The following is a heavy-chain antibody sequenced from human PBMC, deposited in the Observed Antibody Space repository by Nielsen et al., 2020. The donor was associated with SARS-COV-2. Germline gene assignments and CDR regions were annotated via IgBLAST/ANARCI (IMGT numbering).Heavy chain of an antibody. Sequence: ASVKVSCKASGYTFTSYAMHWVRQAPGQRLEWMEWINAGNGNTKYSQKFQGRVTIARDTSASTAYMELSSLRSEDTAVYYCARDYDSSGYSRYDAFDIWGQGTMVTVSS. CDR1: GYTFTSYA. CDR2: INAGNGNT. V-gene: IGHV1-3*01. CDR3: ARDYDSSGYSRYDAFDI. D-gene: IGHD3-22*01. J-gene: IGHJ3*02.